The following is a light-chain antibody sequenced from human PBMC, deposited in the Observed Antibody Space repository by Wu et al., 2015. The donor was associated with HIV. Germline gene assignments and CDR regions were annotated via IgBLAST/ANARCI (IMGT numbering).Light chain of an antibody. CDR3: QQYYTYPRT. J-gene: IGKJ1*01. CDR1: QGISSY. V-gene: IGKV1-8*01. CDR2: AAS. Sequence: AIRITQSPSSLSASTGDRVTITCRARQGISSYLAWYQQKPGKAPNLLIYAASTLQSGVPSRFSGSGSGTHFTLIISCLQSEDFATYYCQQYYTYPRTFGQGTKVEIK.